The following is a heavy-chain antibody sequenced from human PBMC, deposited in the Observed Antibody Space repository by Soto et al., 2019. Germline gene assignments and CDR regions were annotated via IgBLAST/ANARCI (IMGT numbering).Heavy chain of an antibody. Sequence: PGGSLRLSCAASGFTFSSYGMHWVRQATGKGLEWVSGFGTAGDTYYPDSVKGRFTISRDNVKNSLYLQVDSLRAGDTAVYYCARGLEAAGDAFDIWGQGTMVTVSS. D-gene: IGHD6-13*01. CDR1: GFTFSSYG. V-gene: IGHV3-13*04. CDR3: ARGLEAAGDAFDI. J-gene: IGHJ3*02. CDR2: FGTAGDT.